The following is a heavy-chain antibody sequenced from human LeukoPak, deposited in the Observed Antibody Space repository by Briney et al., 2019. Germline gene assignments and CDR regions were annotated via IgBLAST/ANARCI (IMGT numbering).Heavy chain of an antibody. J-gene: IGHJ4*02. Sequence: SETLSLTCTVSGGSISSYYWSWIRQPAGKGLEWIGRIYTSGSTNYNPSLKSRVTMSVDTSKNQFSLKLSSVTAADTAVYYCARGSYDFWSGYYQDYWGQGTLVTVSS. D-gene: IGHD3-3*01. CDR1: GGSISSYY. CDR3: ARGSYDFWSGYYQDY. V-gene: IGHV4-4*07. CDR2: IYTSGST.